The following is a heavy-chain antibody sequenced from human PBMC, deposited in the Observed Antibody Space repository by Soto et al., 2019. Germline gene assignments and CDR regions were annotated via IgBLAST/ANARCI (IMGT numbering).Heavy chain of an antibody. CDR1: GGTFGNTA. J-gene: IGHJ5*02. V-gene: IGHV1-69*12. Sequence: QVQLVQSGAEVKEPGSSVNVSCKTSGGTFGNTAVTWVRQVPGQGLEWIGGIVPLFGRANYAQKFRGRVMITADESTSTAYMDLSSLRSDDTAIYYCARDGDPGYSFWSGPLGGGRFDPWGQGTLVSVSS. CDR2: IVPLFGRA. CDR3: ARDGDPGYSFWSGPLGGGRFDP. D-gene: IGHD3-3*01.